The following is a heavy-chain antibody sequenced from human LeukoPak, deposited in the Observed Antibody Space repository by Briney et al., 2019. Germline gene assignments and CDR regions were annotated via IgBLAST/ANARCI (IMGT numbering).Heavy chain of an antibody. Sequence: SQTLSLTCSVSGGSISRGGYYWRWIRQHPGTGLEWIGYIYYSGSAYYNPSLKSRVTISIDTSKNQFSLKLSSVTAADTAVYYCARATHVDYGELADDFDIWGQGTMVTVSS. J-gene: IGHJ3*02. CDR1: GGSISRGGYY. D-gene: IGHD4-17*01. CDR3: ARATHVDYGELADDFDI. V-gene: IGHV4-31*03. CDR2: IYYSGSA.